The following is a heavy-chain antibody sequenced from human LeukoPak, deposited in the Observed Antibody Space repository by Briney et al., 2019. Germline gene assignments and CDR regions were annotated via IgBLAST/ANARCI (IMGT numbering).Heavy chain of an antibody. D-gene: IGHD3-3*01. Sequence: SETLSLTCTVSGGSISSYYWSWIRQPAGKGLEWIGRIYTSGSTNYNPSLKSRVTISVDTSKNQFSLKLSSVTAADTAVYYCARDQNLYDFWSGPTDIWGQGTMVTVSS. V-gene: IGHV4-4*07. CDR3: ARDQNLYDFWSGPTDI. CDR2: IYTSGST. J-gene: IGHJ3*02. CDR1: GGSISSYY.